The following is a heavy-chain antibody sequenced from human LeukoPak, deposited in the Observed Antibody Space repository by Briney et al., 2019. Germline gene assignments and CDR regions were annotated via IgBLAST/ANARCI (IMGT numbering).Heavy chain of an antibody. D-gene: IGHD2/OR15-2a*01. V-gene: IGHV4-4*07. J-gene: IGHJ5*02. CDR1: GFTFSSYE. Sequence: PGGSLRLSCAASGFTFSSYEMNWVRQAPGKGLEWIGRISPSGTTHYNPSLGSRVTMSVDTSKNYFSLRLSSVTAADTAVYYCARDFYASGFYFWFDPWGQGILVTVSS. CDR2: ISPSGTT. CDR3: ARDFYASGFYFWFDP.